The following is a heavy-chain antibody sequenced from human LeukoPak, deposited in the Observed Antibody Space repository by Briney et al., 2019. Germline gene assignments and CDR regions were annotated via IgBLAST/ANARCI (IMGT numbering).Heavy chain of an antibody. D-gene: IGHD1-26*01. CDR3: ARGRSGSYPPGIY. J-gene: IGHJ4*02. CDR1: GFTFSSYD. Sequence: TGGSLRLSCAATGFTFSSYDVHWVRQAPGKGLEWVAVMWDDKSNKYYADSVKGRFTISRDSSKNTLYLQMNNLGAEDTAMYYCARGRSGSYPPGIYWGQGTLVTVSS. CDR2: MWDDKSNK. V-gene: IGHV3-33*01.